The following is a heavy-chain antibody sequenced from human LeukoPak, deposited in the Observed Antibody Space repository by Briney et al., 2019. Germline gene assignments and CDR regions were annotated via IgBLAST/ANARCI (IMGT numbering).Heavy chain of an antibody. CDR1: GGSFSGYY. CDR2: IYYSGST. CDR3: ARAASGGNSVGRSDAFDI. J-gene: IGHJ3*02. Sequence: SETLSLTCAVYGGSFSGYYWSWIRQPPGKGLEWIGYIYYSGSTNYNPSLKSRVTISVDTSKNQFSLKLSSVTAADTAVYYCARAASGGNSVGRSDAFDIWGQGTMVTVSS. V-gene: IGHV4-59*01. D-gene: IGHD4-23*01.